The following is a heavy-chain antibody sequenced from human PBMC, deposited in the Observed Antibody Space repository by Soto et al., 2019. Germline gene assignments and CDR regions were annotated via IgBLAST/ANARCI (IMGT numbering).Heavy chain of an antibody. CDR1: GGSISSYY. J-gene: IGHJ4*02. CDR2: ISYSGST. Sequence: QVQLQESGPGLVKPSETLSLTCTVSGGSISSYYWSWIRQSPGKGLEWIGYISYSGSTKYNPSLKSRVTISVDTSTNQYSLKRSSVTAADTAVYYCARGSGDTAMAWYYWGQGTLVTVSS. CDR3: ARGSGDTAMAWYY. V-gene: IGHV4-59*01. D-gene: IGHD5-18*01.